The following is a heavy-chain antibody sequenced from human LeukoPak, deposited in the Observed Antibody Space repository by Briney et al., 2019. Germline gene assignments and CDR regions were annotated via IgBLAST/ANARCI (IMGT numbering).Heavy chain of an antibody. J-gene: IGHJ4*02. D-gene: IGHD6-19*01. Sequence: ASVKVSCKASGYTFTGYYMHWVRQAPGQGLEWMGWINPNSGGTNYAQKLQGRVTITRDTSISTAYMELSRLRSDDTAVYYCARDGEWLVGGLGYWGQGTLVTVSS. CDR3: ARDGEWLVGGLGY. CDR2: INPNSGGT. V-gene: IGHV1-2*02. CDR1: GYTFTGYY.